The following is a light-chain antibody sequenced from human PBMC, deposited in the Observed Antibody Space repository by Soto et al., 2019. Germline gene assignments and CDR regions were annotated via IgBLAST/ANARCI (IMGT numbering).Light chain of an antibody. J-gene: IGKJ1*01. V-gene: IGKV3-20*01. Sequence: EIVLTQSPGTLSLSPGERVTLSCGASQSVPANYLAWYQHKPGQAPRLLIYGASNRATGIPDRFSGSGSGTDFTLTVSRLEPEDFALYFCLQYGTPWWTFGQGARVEIK. CDR2: GAS. CDR3: LQYGTPWWT. CDR1: QSVPANY.